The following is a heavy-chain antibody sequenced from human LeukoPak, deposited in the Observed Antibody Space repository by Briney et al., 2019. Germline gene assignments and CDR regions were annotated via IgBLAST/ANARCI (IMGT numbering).Heavy chain of an antibody. J-gene: IGHJ4*02. V-gene: IGHV3-23*01. CDR2: VSDGGDAT. D-gene: IGHD1-26*01. Sequence: PGGSLRLSCAASGFTFSSYPMSWVRQLPGQGLEWVSTVSDGGDATYYADSVKGRFTISRDNSKNTMSLQMNSLRAEDTAVYYCVQRGHSGTFHFDYWGQGTLVIVSS. CDR1: GFTFSSYP. CDR3: VQRGHSGTFHFDY.